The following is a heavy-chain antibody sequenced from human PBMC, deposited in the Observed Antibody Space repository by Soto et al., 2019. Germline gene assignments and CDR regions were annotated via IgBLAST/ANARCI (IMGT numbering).Heavy chain of an antibody. CDR2: INHSGST. Sequence: SETLSLTCAVYGGSFSGYYWSWIRQPPGKGLEWIGEINHSGSTNYNPSLKSRVTISVDTSKNQFSLKLSSVTAADTAVYYCARGPGRYSSSWDPPRSVPRNPLRSNNWFDPWGQGTLVTVSS. J-gene: IGHJ5*02. V-gene: IGHV4-34*01. CDR3: ARGPGRYSSSWDPPRSVPRNPLRSNNWFDP. CDR1: GGSFSGYY. D-gene: IGHD6-13*01.